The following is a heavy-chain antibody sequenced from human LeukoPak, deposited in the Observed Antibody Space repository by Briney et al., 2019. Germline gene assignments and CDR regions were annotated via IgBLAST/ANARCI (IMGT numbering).Heavy chain of an antibody. V-gene: IGHV4-34*01. CDR2: INHSGST. J-gene: IGHJ4*02. CDR3: ASRNGATYYLDY. CDR1: GGSFSGYY. Sequence: SETLSLTCAVYGGSFSGYYWSWIRQPPGKGLEWIGEINHSGSTNYNPSLKSRVTIAVDTSKNQFSLKLSSVTAADTAVYYCASRNGATYYLDYWGQGTLVTVSS. D-gene: IGHD1-26*01.